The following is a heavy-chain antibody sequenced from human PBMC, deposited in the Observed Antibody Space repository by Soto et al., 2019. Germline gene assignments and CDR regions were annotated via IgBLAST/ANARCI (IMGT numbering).Heavy chain of an antibody. V-gene: IGHV3-21*01. Sequence: EVQLVESGGGLVKPGGSLRLSCAASGFTFSSYSMNWVRQAPGKGLEWVSSISSSSSYIYYADSVKGRFTISRDNAKNSRYLQMNSLRAEDTAVYYCARGTVGYCSSTSCSNYYYYGMDVWGQGTTVTVSS. CDR3: ARGTVGYCSSTSCSNYYYYGMDV. J-gene: IGHJ6*02. D-gene: IGHD2-2*01. CDR1: GFTFSSYS. CDR2: ISSSSSYI.